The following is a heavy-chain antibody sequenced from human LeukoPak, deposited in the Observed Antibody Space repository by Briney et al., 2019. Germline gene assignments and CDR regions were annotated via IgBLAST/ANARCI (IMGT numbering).Heavy chain of an antibody. CDR2: IIPIFGTA. J-gene: IGHJ5*02. V-gene: IGHV1-69*13. CDR1: GYTFADYY. CDR3: AGGRGYSYGPKEP. Sequence: SVKVSCKASGYTFADYYIHWVRQAPGQGLEWMGGIIPIFGTANYAQKFQGRVTITADESTSTAYMELSSLRSEDTAVYYCAGGRGYSYGPKEPWGQGTLVTVSS. D-gene: IGHD5-18*01.